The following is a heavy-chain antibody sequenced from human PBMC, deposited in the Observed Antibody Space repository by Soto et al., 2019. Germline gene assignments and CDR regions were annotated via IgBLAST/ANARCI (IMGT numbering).Heavy chain of an antibody. CDR2: INHSGST. V-gene: IGHV4-34*01. J-gene: IGHJ4*02. CDR1: GGSFSGYY. Sequence: QVQLQQWGAGLLKPSETLSLTCAVYGGSFSGYYWSWIRQPPGKGLEWIGEINHSGSTNYNPSLKSRVTISVDTSKHQFSLKLSSVTAADTAVYYCARVRGGICDYWGQGTLVTVSS. CDR3: ARVRGGICDY. D-gene: IGHD3-16*01.